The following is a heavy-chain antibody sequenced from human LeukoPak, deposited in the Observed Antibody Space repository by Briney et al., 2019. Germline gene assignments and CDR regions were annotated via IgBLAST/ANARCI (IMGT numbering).Heavy chain of an antibody. V-gene: IGHV3-30*02. Sequence: SGGSLRLSCAASGLTFSGHGMNWVRQAPGKGLEWVAFIRYDGSHKYYADSVQGRFTISRDNSKNTLYLQMTSLRAEDTAVYYCAKPGDRYAFDIWGQGTMVTVSS. J-gene: IGHJ3*02. D-gene: IGHD7-27*01. CDR1: GLTFSGHG. CDR2: IRYDGSHK. CDR3: AKPGDRYAFDI.